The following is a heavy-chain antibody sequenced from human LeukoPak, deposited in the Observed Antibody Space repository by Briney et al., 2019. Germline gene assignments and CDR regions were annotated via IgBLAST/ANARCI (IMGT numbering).Heavy chain of an antibody. CDR1: GGSISSYY. V-gene: IGHV4-59*01. Sequence: SETLSLTCTVSGGSISSYYWSWIRQPPGKGLEWIGYIYYSGSTNYNPSLKSRVTISVDTSKNQFSLKLSSVTAADTAVCYCARDLGENAFDIWGQGTMVTVSS. CDR3: ARDLGENAFDI. CDR2: IYYSGST. J-gene: IGHJ3*02.